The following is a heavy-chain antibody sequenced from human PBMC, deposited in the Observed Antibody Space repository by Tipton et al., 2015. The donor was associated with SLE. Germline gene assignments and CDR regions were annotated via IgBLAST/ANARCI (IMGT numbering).Heavy chain of an antibody. CDR2: MYTSGST. CDR3: ASFDPDY. J-gene: IGHJ4*02. CDR1: GGSISSGSYY. Sequence: TLSLTCTVSGGSISSGSYYWSWIRQPAGKGLEWIGRMYTSGSTNYNPSLKSRVTISVDTSKNQFSLKLSSVTAADTAVYYCASFDPDYWGQGTLVTVSS. V-gene: IGHV4-61*02.